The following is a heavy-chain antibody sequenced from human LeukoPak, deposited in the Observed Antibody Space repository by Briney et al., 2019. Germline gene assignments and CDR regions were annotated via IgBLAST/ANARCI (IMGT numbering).Heavy chain of an antibody. CDR1: GGSLLDSTYY. J-gene: IGHJ5*02. V-gene: IGHV4-39*01. D-gene: IGHD3-22*01. CDR3: ARQSSGYYYGWFDP. CDR2: IFYNGNT. Sequence: SETLSLTCTVSGGSLLDSTYYWAWIRPPPEKGLGWIATIFYNGNTHYNPSLKSRVTMSVDTVKNQFSLNLNSVTAADTAVYYCARQSSGYYYGWFDPWGQGTLVTVSS.